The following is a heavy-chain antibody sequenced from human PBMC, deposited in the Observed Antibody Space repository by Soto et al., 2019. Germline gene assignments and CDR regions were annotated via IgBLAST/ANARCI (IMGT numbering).Heavy chain of an antibody. CDR2: IYYSGST. CDR1: GGSISSYY. CDR3: ARDWSYCSGGSCYRDAFVI. V-gene: IGHV4-59*01. Sequence: SETLSLTCTVSGGSISSYYWSWIRQPPGKGLEWIGYIYYSGSTNYNPSLKSRVTISVDTSKNQFSLKLSSVTAADTAVYYCARDWSYCSGGSCYRDAFVIWGQGTMVTVSS. D-gene: IGHD2-15*01. J-gene: IGHJ3*02.